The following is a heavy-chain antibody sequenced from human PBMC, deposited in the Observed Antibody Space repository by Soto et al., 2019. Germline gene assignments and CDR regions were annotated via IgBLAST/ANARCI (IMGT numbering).Heavy chain of an antibody. CDR3: AKDGAPTITIFGVVTPGYYYGMDV. CDR1: GFTFSSYA. J-gene: IGHJ6*02. D-gene: IGHD3-3*01. Sequence: GGSLRLSCAASGFTFSSYAISWVRQAPGKGLEWVSAISGSAGSTYYADSVKGRFTISRDNSKNTLYLQMNSLRAEDTAVYYCAKDGAPTITIFGVVTPGYYYGMDVWGQGTTVTVSS. CDR2: ISGSAGST. V-gene: IGHV3-23*01.